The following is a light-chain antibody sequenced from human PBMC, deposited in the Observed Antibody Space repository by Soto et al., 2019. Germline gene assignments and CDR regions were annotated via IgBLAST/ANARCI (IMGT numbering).Light chain of an antibody. J-gene: IGLJ2*01. V-gene: IGLV1-47*02. CDR2: STD. CDR3: SAWDDSLSGPV. CDR1: TSNIGTNY. Sequence: QSVLTQPPSASGTPGQRVTISCSGSTSNIGTNYIYWYQQLPGTAPKLVVYSTDRRPSGVPGRFSGSKSGTSAFLAITGLRSEDEANYYRSAWDDSLSGPVFGGGTKLTVL.